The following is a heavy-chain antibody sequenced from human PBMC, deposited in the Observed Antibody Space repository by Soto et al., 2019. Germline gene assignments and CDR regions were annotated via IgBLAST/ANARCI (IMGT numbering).Heavy chain of an antibody. Sequence: GASVKVSCKASGYTFTSYGISWVRQAPGQGLEWMGWISAYNGNTNYAQKLQGRVTMTTDTSTSTAYMELSSLRSDDTAVYYCARDDYDSSGYYYCDYWGQGTRGTVYS. CDR2: ISAYNGNT. D-gene: IGHD3-22*01. CDR1: GYTFTSYG. J-gene: IGHJ4*02. V-gene: IGHV1-18*01. CDR3: ARDDYDSSGYYYCDY.